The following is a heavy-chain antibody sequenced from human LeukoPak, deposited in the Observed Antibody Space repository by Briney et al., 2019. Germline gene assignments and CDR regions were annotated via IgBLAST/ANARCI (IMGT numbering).Heavy chain of an antibody. CDR3: TRGSYDYVWGSYRYPLVDY. Sequence: PGGSLRLSCTASRFTFGDYAMSWFRKAPGKGLEWVGFIRSKAYGGTTEYAASVKGRFTISRDDSKSIAYLRMNSLKTEDTAVYCCTRGSYDYVWGSYRYPLVDYWGQGTLVTVSS. CDR1: RFTFGDYA. CDR2: IRSKAYGGTT. D-gene: IGHD3-16*02. V-gene: IGHV3-49*03. J-gene: IGHJ4*02.